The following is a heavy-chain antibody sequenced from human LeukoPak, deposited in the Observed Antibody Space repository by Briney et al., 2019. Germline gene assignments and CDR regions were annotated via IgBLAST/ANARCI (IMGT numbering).Heavy chain of an antibody. CDR1: GFTFSSYW. CDR3: ARDAYYYDSSGYYYYFDY. Sequence: GGSLRLSCAASGFTFSSYWMSWVRQAPGKGLEWVANINQDGSEKYYVDSVKGRFTISRDNAKNSLYLQMNSLRAEDTAVYYCARDAYYYDSSGYYYYFDYWGQGTLVTVSS. D-gene: IGHD3-22*01. J-gene: IGHJ4*02. V-gene: IGHV3-7*04. CDR2: INQDGSEK.